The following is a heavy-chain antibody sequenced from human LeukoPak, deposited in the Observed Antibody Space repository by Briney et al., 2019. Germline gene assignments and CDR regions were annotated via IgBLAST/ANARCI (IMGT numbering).Heavy chain of an antibody. D-gene: IGHD3-10*01. CDR2: IYYSGST. V-gene: IGHV4-39*01. Sequence: SETLSLTCTVSGGSISSSSYYWGWIRQPPGKGLEWIGSIYYSGSTYYNPSLKSRVTISVDTSKNQFSLKLSSVTAADTAVYYCARSLIWFGGLSSPYYFDYWGQGTLVTVSS. CDR1: GGSISSSSYY. J-gene: IGHJ4*02. CDR3: ARSLIWFGGLSSPYYFDY.